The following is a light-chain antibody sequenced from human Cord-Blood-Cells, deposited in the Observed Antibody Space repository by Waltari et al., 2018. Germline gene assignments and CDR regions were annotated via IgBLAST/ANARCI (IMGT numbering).Light chain of an antibody. J-gene: IGLJ2*01. Sequence: QSALTQPASVSGSPGQSITISCTGTSSDVGGFTYVSWYQQLPGKAPKLMIYDVSNRPSGVSNRFSGSKSGNTASLTISGLQAEDEADYYCSSYTSSSTVVFGGGTKLTVL. CDR1: SSDVGGFTY. CDR2: DVS. V-gene: IGLV2-14*01. CDR3: SSYTSSSTVV.